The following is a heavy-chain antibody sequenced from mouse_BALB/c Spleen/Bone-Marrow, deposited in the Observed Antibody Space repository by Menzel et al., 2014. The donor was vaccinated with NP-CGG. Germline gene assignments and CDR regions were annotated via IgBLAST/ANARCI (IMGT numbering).Heavy chain of an antibody. Sequence: QVHVMQSVPGLVAPSQSLSISCTVSGFSLTSYGVHWVRQPPGKGLEWLGVIWAGGSTNYNSALMTRLITSKDNSKNQVFLKMNRLQTDDTAMYYCARERNYYGMDYWGQGTSVTVSS. CDR1: GFSLTSYG. CDR2: IWAGGST. V-gene: IGHV2-9*02. J-gene: IGHJ4*01. CDR3: ARERNYYGMDY.